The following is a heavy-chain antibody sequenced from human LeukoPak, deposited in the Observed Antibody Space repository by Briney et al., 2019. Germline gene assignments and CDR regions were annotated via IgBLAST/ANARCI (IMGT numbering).Heavy chain of an antibody. Sequence: GGSLRLSCAASGFTFSSYAMHWVRQAPGKGLEWVADISYDGSNKYYADSVKGRFTISRDNSKNTLYLQMNSLRAEDTAVYYCARDGRLYQDAFDIWGQGTMVTVSS. CDR2: ISYDGSNK. D-gene: IGHD2-2*02. J-gene: IGHJ3*02. CDR3: ARDGRLYQDAFDI. CDR1: GFTFSSYA. V-gene: IGHV3-30*04.